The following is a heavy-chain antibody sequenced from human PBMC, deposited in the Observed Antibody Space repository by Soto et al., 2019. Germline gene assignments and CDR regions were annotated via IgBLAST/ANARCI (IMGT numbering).Heavy chain of an antibody. CDR3: AIGKEDYGGNSGSVSAFDI. J-gene: IGHJ3*02. CDR1: GYTFTGYY. Sequence: ASVKVSCKASGYTFTGYYMHWVRQAPGQGLEWMGWINPNSGGTNYAQKFQGWVTMTRDTSISTAYMELSRLRSDDTAVYYCAIGKEDYGGNSGSVSAFDIWGQGTMVTVSS. CDR2: INPNSGGT. D-gene: IGHD4-17*01. V-gene: IGHV1-2*04.